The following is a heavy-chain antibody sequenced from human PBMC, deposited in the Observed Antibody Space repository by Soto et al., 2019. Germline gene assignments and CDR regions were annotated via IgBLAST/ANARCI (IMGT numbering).Heavy chain of an antibody. CDR3: ARGGNLFDP. V-gene: IGHV4-59*13. CDR2: INRSGTT. CDR1: GGSISMYY. J-gene: IGHJ5*02. D-gene: IGHD3-16*01. Sequence: QVQLQESGPGLVKPSETLPLTCTVSGGSISMYYWSWIRQPPGKGLEWIGEINRSGTTKYNPSLKSRLTISVDTSKNPFSLELTSVTAADTAVYYCARGGNLFDPWGQGTLVTVSS.